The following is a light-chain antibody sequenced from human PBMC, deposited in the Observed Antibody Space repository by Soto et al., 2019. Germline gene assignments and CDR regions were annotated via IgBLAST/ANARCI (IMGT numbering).Light chain of an antibody. V-gene: IGKV1-5*03. CDR3: QQYNSYPA. CDR2: KAS. Sequence: DIQMTQSPSTLSASVGDRVTITCRASQSISSWLAWYQQKPGKAPKLLIYKASSLESGVPSRFSGSGSGTEFTLTISSLEPDDFATYYCQQYNSYPAFGQGTKVAI. CDR1: QSISSW. J-gene: IGKJ1*01.